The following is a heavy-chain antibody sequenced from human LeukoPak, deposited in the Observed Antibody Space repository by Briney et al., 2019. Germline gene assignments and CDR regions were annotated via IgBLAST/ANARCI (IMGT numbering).Heavy chain of an antibody. D-gene: IGHD3-10*01. CDR1: GFTFSNYA. CDR3: AREISPTMVRGVIITDAFDI. J-gene: IGHJ3*02. V-gene: IGHV3-7*03. Sequence: GGSLRLSCAASGFTFSNYAMHWVRQAPGKGLERVANIKQDGSEKYYVDSVKGRFTISRDNAKNSLYLQMNSLRAEDTAVYYCAREISPTMVRGVIITDAFDIWGQGTMVTVSS. CDR2: IKQDGSEK.